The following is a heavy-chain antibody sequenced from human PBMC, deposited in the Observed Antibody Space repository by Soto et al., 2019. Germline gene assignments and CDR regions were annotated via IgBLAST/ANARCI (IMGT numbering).Heavy chain of an antibody. J-gene: IGHJ4*02. CDR2: TQEEGNEK. CDR1: GFTFSPYW. CDR3: ARANVGASFDY. V-gene: IGHV3-7*05. D-gene: IGHD1-26*01. Sequence: GGSLRLSCAASGFTFSPYWMSWVRQAPGKGLEWVANTQEEGNEKTYADSVKGRFTISRDNAKNSLHLQMNSLRAEDTAVYYCARANVGASFDYRGQGTLVTVSS.